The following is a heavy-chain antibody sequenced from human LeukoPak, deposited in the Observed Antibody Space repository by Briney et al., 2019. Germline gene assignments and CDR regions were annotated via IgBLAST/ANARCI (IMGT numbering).Heavy chain of an antibody. J-gene: IGHJ6*02. CDR2: ISGSGGST. D-gene: IGHD4/OR15-4a*01. CDR3: AKDIGDYGIYSYGMDV. V-gene: IGHV3-23*01. CDR1: GFTFSSYA. Sequence: GGSLRLSCAASGFTFSSYAMSWVRQAPGKGLEWVSAISGSGGSTYYADSVKGRFTISRDNSKNTLYLQMNSLRVEDTALYYCAKDIGDYGIYSYGMDVWGPGTTVTVSS.